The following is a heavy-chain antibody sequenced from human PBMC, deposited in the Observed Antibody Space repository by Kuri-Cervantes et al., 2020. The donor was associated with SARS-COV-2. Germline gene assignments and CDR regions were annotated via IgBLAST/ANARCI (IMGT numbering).Heavy chain of an antibody. CDR3: AKDPTATTEYYYAMDV. CDR1: GFSFSSYA. V-gene: IGHV3-23*01. J-gene: IGHJ6*02. D-gene: IGHD1-7*01. Sequence: GESLKISCAASGFSFSSYAMSWVRQAPGKGLEWVSVISGSGTGAYYADSVKGRFTISRDNSKNTLYLQMNSLRAEDTAVYCCAKDPTATTEYYYAMDVWGQGTTVTVSS. CDR2: ISGSGTGA.